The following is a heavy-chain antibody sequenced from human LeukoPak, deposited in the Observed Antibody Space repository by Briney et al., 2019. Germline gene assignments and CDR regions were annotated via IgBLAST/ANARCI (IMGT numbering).Heavy chain of an antibody. CDR2: IYYSGNT. CDR3: ARGARGSIVLMVYGDNWFDP. CDR1: GGSISSYY. V-gene: IGHV4-59*01. J-gene: IGHJ5*02. Sequence: SETLSLTCTVSGGSISSYYWSWIRQPPGKGLEWIGYIYYSGNTNYNPSLKSRVTISVDTSKNQFSLKLSSVTAADTAVYYCARGARGSIVLMVYGDNWFDPWGQGTLVTVSS. D-gene: IGHD2-8*01.